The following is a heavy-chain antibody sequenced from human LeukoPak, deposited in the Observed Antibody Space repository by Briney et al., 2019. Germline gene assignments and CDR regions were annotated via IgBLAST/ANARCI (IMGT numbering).Heavy chain of an antibody. CDR3: AGDSIAAAVDYYYYGMDV. D-gene: IGHD6-13*01. J-gene: IGHJ6*02. Sequence: GGSLRPSCAASGFTFSSYWMSWVRQAPGKGLEWVANIKQDGSEKYYVDSVKGRFTISRDNAKNSLYLQMNSLRAEDTAVYYCAGDSIAAAVDYYYYGMDVWGQGTTVTVSS. CDR2: IKQDGSEK. V-gene: IGHV3-7*01. CDR1: GFTFSSYW.